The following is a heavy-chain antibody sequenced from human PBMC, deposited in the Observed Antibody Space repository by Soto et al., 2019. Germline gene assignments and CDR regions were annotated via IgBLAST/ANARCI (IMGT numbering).Heavy chain of an antibody. J-gene: IGHJ4*02. CDR2: TYYRSKWYN. D-gene: IGHD3-3*01. V-gene: IGHV6-1*01. CDR3: ARSPYDSWSSYYPLYFGY. Sequence: SQTLSLTCAISGDSVSSNSAAWNWIRQSPSRGLEWLGRTYYRSKWYNDYAVSVKSRITINPDTSKNQFSLQLNSVTPEDTAVYYSARSPYDSWSSYYPLYFGYWGQGSLVTVSS. CDR1: GDSVSSNSAA.